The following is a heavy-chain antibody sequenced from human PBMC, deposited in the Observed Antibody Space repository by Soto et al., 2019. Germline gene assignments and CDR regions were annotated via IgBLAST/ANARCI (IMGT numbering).Heavy chain of an antibody. Sequence: QVQLQESGPGLVKPSETLSLTCTVSGDSTSSYYWSWFRQAPGKGLEWLGYIYYTGSTNYNPSLKIRLTMSLDSSKSQCSVNLTSVTADDTAVYYCAKGWGPGGIALDSWGQGALVIVSS. CDR1: GDSTSSYY. CDR2: IYYTGST. J-gene: IGHJ5*01. V-gene: IGHV4-59*01. CDR3: AKGWGPGGIALDS. D-gene: IGHD2-15*01.